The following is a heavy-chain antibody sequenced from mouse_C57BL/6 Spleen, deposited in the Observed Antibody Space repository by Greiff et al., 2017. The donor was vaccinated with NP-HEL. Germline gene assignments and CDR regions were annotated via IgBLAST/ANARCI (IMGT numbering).Heavy chain of an antibody. CDR2: ISSGSSTI. D-gene: IGHD2-5*01. V-gene: IGHV5-17*01. J-gene: IGHJ3*01. CDR3: ARGSYSNTFAY. Sequence: EVMLVESGGGLVKPGGSLKLFCAASGFTFSDYGMHWVRQAPEKGLEWVAYISSGSSTIYYADTVKGRFTISRDNAKNTLFLQMTSLRSEDTAMYYCARGSYSNTFAYWGQGTLVTVSA. CDR1: GFTFSDYG.